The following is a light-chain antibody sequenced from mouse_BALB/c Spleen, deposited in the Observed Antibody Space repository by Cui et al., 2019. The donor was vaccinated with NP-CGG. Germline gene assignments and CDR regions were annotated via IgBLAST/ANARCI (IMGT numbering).Light chain of an antibody. J-gene: IGLJ1*01. V-gene: IGLV1*01. CDR1: TGAVTTSNY. Sequence: QAVVTQESALTTSPGETVTLTCRSSTGAVTTSNYANWVQEMPDHLFTGQIGGTNNRAPGVPARFSGSLIGDKAAITITGAQTEDEAIYFCALWYSNHWVFGGGTKLTVL. CDR3: ALWYSNHWV. CDR2: GTN.